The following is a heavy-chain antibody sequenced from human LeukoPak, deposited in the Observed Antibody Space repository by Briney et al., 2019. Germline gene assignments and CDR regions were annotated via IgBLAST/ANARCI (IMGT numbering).Heavy chain of an antibody. V-gene: IGHV1-18*01. CDR2: ISGNNDNP. J-gene: IGHJ4*02. Sequence: ASVKASCKASGGTFSSYAISWVRQAPGQGLEWMGWISGNNDNPNYGQKFQGRLTVTTDSSTNTAYMELRNLRSDDTAVYYCARDGTSTDDYWGQGTLVTVSS. CDR1: GGTFSSYA. D-gene: IGHD2-2*01. CDR3: ARDGTSTDDY.